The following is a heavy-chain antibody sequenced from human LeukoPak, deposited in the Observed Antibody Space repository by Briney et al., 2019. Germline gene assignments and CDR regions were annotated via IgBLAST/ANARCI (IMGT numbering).Heavy chain of an antibody. CDR3: ARDLTLTMIRI. CDR1: GGSISSYY. V-gene: IGHV4-59*01. J-gene: IGHJ3*02. CDR2: IYYSGST. Sequence: SETLSLTCTVSGGSISSYYWSWIRQPPGKGLEWVGYIYYSGSTNYNPSLKSRVTISVDTSKNQFSLKLSSVTAADTAVYYCARDLTLTMIRIWGQGTMVTVSS. D-gene: IGHD3-22*01.